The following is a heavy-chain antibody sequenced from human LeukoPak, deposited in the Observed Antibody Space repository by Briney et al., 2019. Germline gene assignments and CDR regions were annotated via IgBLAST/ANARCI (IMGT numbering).Heavy chain of an antibody. D-gene: IGHD1-26*01. CDR2: IIPILGTA. CDR1: GGTFSSYA. CDR3: ARDLGVVGATTYP. V-gene: IGHV1-69*13. J-gene: IGHJ5*02. Sequence: SVKVSCKASGGTFSSYAISWVRQAPGQGLEWMGGIIPILGTANYAQKFQGRVTITADESTSTAYMELSSLRSEDTAVYYCARDLGVVGATTYPWGQGTLVTVSS.